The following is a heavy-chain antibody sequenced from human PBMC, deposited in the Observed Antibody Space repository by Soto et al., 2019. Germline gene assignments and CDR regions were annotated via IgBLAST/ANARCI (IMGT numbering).Heavy chain of an antibody. V-gene: IGHV3-33*01. J-gene: IGHJ4*02. D-gene: IGHD3-16*01. CDR1: GFSFSDYV. CDR2: MWYHGRDL. Sequence: QVQLVESGGGVVQPGRSLRLSCAASGFSFSDYVMHWVRQAPGKGLDWVAVMWYHGRDLFYADSVKGRFTISRDNSKSTLYLQMNSLRAEDTAVYYCARDQGGQSGNFIFDTWGQGTLVTVSS. CDR3: ARDQGGQSGNFIFDT.